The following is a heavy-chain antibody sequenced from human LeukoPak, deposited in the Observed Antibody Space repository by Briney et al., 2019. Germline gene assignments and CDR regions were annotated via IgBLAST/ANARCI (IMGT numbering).Heavy chain of an antibody. CDR1: GGTFSSYA. CDR3: ARVGSGGSCYSCHFDY. J-gene: IGHJ4*02. CDR2: IIPIFGTA. D-gene: IGHD2-15*01. Sequence: ASVKVSCKASGGTFSSYAISWVRQAPGQGLEWMGGIIPIFGTANYAQKFQGRVTTTAGESTSTAYMELSSLRSEDTAVYYCARVGSGGSCYSCHFDYWGQGTLVTVSS. V-gene: IGHV1-69*13.